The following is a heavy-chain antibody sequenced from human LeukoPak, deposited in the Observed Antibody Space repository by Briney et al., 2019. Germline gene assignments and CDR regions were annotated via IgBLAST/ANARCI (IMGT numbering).Heavy chain of an antibody. CDR1: GFTVSSNY. J-gene: IGHJ3*02. CDR2: ISSSSSYI. V-gene: IGHV3-21*01. Sequence: GGSLRLSCAASGFTVSSNYMTWVRQAPGKGLEWVSSISSSSSYIYYADAVKGRFTISRDNAKNSLYLQMNSLRAEDTAVYYCAREKEGVDFDIWGQGTMVTVSS. D-gene: IGHD3-16*01. CDR3: AREKEGVDFDI.